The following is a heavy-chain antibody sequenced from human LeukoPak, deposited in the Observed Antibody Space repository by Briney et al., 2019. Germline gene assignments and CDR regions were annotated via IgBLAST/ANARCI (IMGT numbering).Heavy chain of an antibody. CDR2: ISSSGSTI. V-gene: IGHV3-11*01. Sequence: PWGALRLSCAASGFTFSDYYMSWIRQAPGKGLEWVSYISSSGSTIYYAYFVKGRFTITRDNTKTSLYQQMNSLRADDTAVYYCARPHINGTPTAADYWGQGTLVTVSS. J-gene: IGHJ4*02. CDR1: GFTFSDYY. CDR3: ARPHINGTPTAADY. D-gene: IGHD1-1*01.